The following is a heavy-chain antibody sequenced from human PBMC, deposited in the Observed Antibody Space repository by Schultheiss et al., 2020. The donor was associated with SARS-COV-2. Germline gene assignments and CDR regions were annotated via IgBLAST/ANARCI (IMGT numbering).Heavy chain of an antibody. CDR1: GGPISSYY. Sequence: SQTLSLTCTVSGGPISSYYWSWIRQPPGKGLEWIGYIYYSGSTNYNPSLKSRVTISVDTSKNQFSLKLSSVTAADTAVYYCASHPAGRRRHGRPGYYSYGMDVWGQGTTVTVSS. V-gene: IGHV4-59*12. J-gene: IGHJ6*02. D-gene: IGHD6-13*01. CDR2: IYYSGST. CDR3: ASHPAGRRRHGRPGYYSYGMDV.